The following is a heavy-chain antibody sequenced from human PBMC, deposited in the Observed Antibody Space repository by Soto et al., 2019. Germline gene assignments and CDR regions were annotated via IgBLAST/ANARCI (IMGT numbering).Heavy chain of an antibody. V-gene: IGHV4-59*01. CDR3: ARFRRNYFDY. CDR2: INYVGRT. Sequence: SETLSLTCTVSGDSMCVFYWSWIRQTPGKGLEWIGYINYVGRTSFYSPSLQSRVTISLDSSKNQFSLILSSVTAADTAVYFCARFRRNYFDYWGQGTQVTVSS. D-gene: IGHD3-10*01. CDR1: GDSMCVFY. J-gene: IGHJ4*02.